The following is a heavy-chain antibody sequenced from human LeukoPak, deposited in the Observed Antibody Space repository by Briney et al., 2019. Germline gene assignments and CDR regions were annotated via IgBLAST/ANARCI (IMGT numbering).Heavy chain of an antibody. CDR1: GGSLSSHY. CDR2: IYYSGST. V-gene: IGHV4-59*11. CDR3: ARERSTGNRFDP. Sequence: PSESLSLTCTVSGGSLSSHYWSWIRQPPGKGLEWIGYIYYSGSTNYNPSLKSRVTISVDTSKNQFSLKLSSVTAADTAVYYCARERSTGNRFDPWGQGTLVTVSS. J-gene: IGHJ5*02.